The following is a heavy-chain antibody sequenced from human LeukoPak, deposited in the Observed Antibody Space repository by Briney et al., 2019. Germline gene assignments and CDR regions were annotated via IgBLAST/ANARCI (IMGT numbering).Heavy chain of an antibody. V-gene: IGHV4-34*01. CDR1: DGSFNDYY. CDR3: AITYDSGGLFDY. D-gene: IGHD3-10*01. J-gene: IGHJ4*02. CDR2: INHSGST. Sequence: SETLSLTCAVYDGSFNDYYWSWIRQPPGKGLEWIGEINHSGSTNYNPSLKSRVTISVDTSKNQFSLKVNSVTAADTAVYYCAITYDSGGLFDYWGQGTLVTVSS.